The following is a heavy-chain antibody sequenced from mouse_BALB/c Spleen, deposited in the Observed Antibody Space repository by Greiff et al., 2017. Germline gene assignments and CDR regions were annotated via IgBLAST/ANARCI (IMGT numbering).Heavy chain of an antibody. CDR3: ARDRAQLGRRYFDV. CDR1: GFTFSDYY. J-gene: IGHJ1*01. D-gene: IGHD4-1*02. CDR2: ISDGGSYT. V-gene: IGHV5-4*02. Sequence: EVQLVESGGGLVKPGGSLKLSCAASGFTFSDYYMYWVRQTPEKRLEWVATISDGGSYTYYPDSVKGRFTISRDNAKNNLYLQMSSLKSEDTAMYYCARDRAQLGRRYFDVWGAGTTVTVSS.